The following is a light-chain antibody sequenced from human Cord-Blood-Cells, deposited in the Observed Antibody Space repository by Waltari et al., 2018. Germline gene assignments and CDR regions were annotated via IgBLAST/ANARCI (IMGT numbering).Light chain of an antibody. Sequence: QSALTQPASVSGSPGQSITLSCTGTSSDVGGYTYVSWYQQHPGKAPNLMIYDVSNRPSGVSNRFSGSKSGNTASLTISGLQAEDEADYYCSSYTSSSTWVFGGGTKLTVL. CDR2: DVS. J-gene: IGLJ3*02. CDR1: SSDVGGYTY. CDR3: SSYTSSSTWV. V-gene: IGLV2-14*01.